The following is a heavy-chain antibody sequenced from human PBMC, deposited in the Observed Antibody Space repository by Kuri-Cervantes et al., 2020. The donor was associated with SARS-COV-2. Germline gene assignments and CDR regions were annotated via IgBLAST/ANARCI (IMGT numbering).Heavy chain of an antibody. CDR1: GGSISSGSYY. Sequence: SCAVSGGSISSGSYYWSCIPQPAGKGLEWIGRIYTSGSANYNPSLNSRVTISVDTSKNQFSLKLSSVTAADTAVYYCARATKADYGDYIDAFDIWGQGTMVTVSS. CDR3: ARATKADYGDYIDAFDI. CDR2: IYTSGSA. J-gene: IGHJ3*02. D-gene: IGHD4-17*01. V-gene: IGHV4-61*02.